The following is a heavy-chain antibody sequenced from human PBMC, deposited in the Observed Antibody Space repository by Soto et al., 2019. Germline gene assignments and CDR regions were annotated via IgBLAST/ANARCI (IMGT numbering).Heavy chain of an antibody. J-gene: IGHJ5*02. CDR2: INPKSRGT. CDR1: GYTFTDYF. Sequence: QVQLVQSGAEVKKPGASVKVSCKASGYTFTDYFIHWVRQAPGQGFEWMGWINPKSRGTNYAQKFQGRVTMTRDTSNSTAYMELRGLTSDDTAVYYCARVTLKAGNWFDPWGQGTLVTVSP. CDR3: ARVTLKAGNWFDP. V-gene: IGHV1-2*02.